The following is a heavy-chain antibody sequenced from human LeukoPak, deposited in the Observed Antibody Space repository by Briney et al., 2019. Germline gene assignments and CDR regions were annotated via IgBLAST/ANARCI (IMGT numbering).Heavy chain of an antibody. D-gene: IGHD6-13*01. CDR2: IYTSGST. Sequence: PLRTLSLTCTVSGGSISSGSYYWSWIRQPAGKGLEWIGRIYTSGSTNYNPSLKSRVTISVDTSKNQFSLKLSSVTAADTAVYYCATSAAAGTGYYFDYWGQGTLVTVSS. CDR3: ATSAAAGTGYYFDY. CDR1: GGSISSGSYY. V-gene: IGHV4-61*02. J-gene: IGHJ4*02.